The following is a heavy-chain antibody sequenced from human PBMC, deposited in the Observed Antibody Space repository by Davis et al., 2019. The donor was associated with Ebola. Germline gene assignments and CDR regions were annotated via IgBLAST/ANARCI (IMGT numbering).Heavy chain of an antibody. V-gene: IGHV3-73*01. D-gene: IGHD3-22*01. J-gene: IGHJ6*02. Sequence: GESLKISCAASGFTFSGSAMHWVRQASGKGLEWVGRIRSKANSYATAYAASVKGRFTISRDDSKNTAYLQMNSLRAEDTAIYYCARVAVVVTNKRYYYYGMDVWGQGTTVTVSS. CDR3: ARVAVVVTNKRYYYYGMDV. CDR1: GFTFSGSA. CDR2: IRSKANSYAT.